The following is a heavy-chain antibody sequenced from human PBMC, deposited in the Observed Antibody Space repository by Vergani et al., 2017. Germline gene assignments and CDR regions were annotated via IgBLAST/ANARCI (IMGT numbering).Heavy chain of an antibody. D-gene: IGHD4-17*01. CDR2: INTNTGNP. CDR3: ASTTTVTTPAAFDI. J-gene: IGHJ3*02. CDR1: GYTFTSYA. Sequence: QVQLVQSGSEFKKPGASVKVSCKASGYTFTSYAMNLVRQAPGQGLEWMGWINTNTGNPTYAQGFTGRFVFSLDTSVSTAYLQISSLKAEDTAVYYCASTTTVTTPAAFDIWGQGTMVTVSS. V-gene: IGHV7-4-1*02.